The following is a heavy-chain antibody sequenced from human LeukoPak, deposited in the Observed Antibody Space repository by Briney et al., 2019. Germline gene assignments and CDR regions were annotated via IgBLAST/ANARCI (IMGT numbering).Heavy chain of an antibody. CDR1: GFTFSSYG. D-gene: IGHD3-3*01. V-gene: IGHV3-33*01. J-gene: IGHJ4*02. CDR3: ARDLGSIFGVVMGGFGFDY. Sequence: GGSLRLSCAASGFTFSSYGMHWVRQAPGKGLEWVALIWYDGSNKYYADSVKGRFTISRDNSKNTLYLQMNSLRAEDTAVYYCARDLGSIFGVVMGGFGFDYWGQGTLVTVSS. CDR2: IWYDGSNK.